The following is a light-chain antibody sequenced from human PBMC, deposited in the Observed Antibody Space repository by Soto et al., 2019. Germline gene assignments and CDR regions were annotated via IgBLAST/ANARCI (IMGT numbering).Light chain of an antibody. Sequence: LVLTPSPDSPAVSLGERATINCKSSEGVLYRCNNKNYLAWYQQKPGQPPKLLSFWASTRASGVPDRFSGSGSGTDFALTISSLQAEDVAVYYCQQYYSTPLTFGGGTKADIK. CDR1: EGVLYRCNNKNY. J-gene: IGKJ4*01. CDR2: WAS. V-gene: IGKV4-1*01. CDR3: QQYYSTPLT.